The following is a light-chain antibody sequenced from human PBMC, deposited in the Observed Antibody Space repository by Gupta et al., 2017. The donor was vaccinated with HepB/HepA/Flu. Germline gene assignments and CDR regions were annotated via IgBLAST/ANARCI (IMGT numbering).Light chain of an antibody. CDR3: QQYNSWSPIT. CDR2: DAS. J-gene: IGKJ5*01. V-gene: IGKV3-15*01. CDR1: QSVSGN. Sequence: EIVMTQSPATLSVSPGERATLSCRASQSVSGNLACYRQKPRQAPSLLIYDASTRAAGIPARCIVSRSGTEYTLTISSLQSEDFSVDYCQQYNSWSPITFGQGTRLEIK.